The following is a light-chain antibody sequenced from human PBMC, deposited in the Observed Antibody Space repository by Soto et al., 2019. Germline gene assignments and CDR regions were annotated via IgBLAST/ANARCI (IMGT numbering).Light chain of an antibody. CDR1: QTISIS. CDR3: QQSYGIPPVT. Sequence: DIQMTQSPSSLSASVGDRVTITCRASQTISISLSWYQQQPGKAPKLLIYDASNLESGVPSRFSGSGSGTDFTLTISSLQPEDVVTSYCQQSYGIPPVTFGGGTKVEIK. J-gene: IGKJ4*01. V-gene: IGKV1-39*01. CDR2: DAS.